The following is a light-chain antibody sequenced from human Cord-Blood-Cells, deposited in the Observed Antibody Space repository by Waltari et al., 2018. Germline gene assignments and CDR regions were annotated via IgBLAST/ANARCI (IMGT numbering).Light chain of an antibody. J-gene: IGLJ3*02. CDR2: KDS. V-gene: IGLV3-25*03. CDR3: QSADSSGTDWV. CDR1: ALPKQY. Sequence: SYELTQPPSVSVSPGQTARITCSGDALPKQYAYWYQQKPDQAPVLVIYKDSESPSGIPERFSGPGSGTTVPLTISGVQAEDEADYYCQSADSSGTDWVFGGGTKLTVL.